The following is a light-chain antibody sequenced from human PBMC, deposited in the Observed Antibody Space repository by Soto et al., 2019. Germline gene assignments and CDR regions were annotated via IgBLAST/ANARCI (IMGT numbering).Light chain of an antibody. V-gene: IGLV2-14*01. CDR2: DVT. CDR3: SSYTSISTYV. J-gene: IGLJ1*01. Sequence: SVLTQPASVSGSPGQSITISCTGTSSDVGGYNFVSWYQQHPDKAPKLMIYDVTNRPSGVSNRFSGSKSGNTASLTISGLQAEGEADYYCSSYTSISTYVFGTGTKVTVL. CDR1: SSDVGGYNF.